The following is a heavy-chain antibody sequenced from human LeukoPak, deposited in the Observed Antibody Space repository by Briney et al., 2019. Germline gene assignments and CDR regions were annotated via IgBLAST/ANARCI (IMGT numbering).Heavy chain of an antibody. J-gene: IGHJ4*02. CDR1: GGSISSGGYS. V-gene: IGHV4-30-2*01. Sequence: PSQTLSLTCAVSGGSISSGGYSWSWIRQPPGKGLEWIGYIYHSGSTYYNPSLKSRVTISVDRSKNQFSLKLSSVTAADTAVYYCARGNFWSGPSIIPSIDYWGQGTLVTVSS. CDR3: ARGNFWSGPSIIPSIDY. CDR2: IYHSGST. D-gene: IGHD3-3*01.